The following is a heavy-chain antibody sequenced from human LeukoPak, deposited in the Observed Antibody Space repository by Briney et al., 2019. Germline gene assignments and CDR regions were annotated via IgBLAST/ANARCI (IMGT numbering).Heavy chain of an antibody. CDR3: ARSPAPYCSSTSCLDNAFDI. Sequence: PSETLSLTCTVSGGSISSGDYYWSWIRQPPGKGLEWIGYIYYSGSTYYNPSLKSRVTISVDTSKNQFSLKLSSVTAADTAVHYCARSPAPYCSSTSCLDNAFDIWGQGTMVTVSS. CDR2: IYYSGST. D-gene: IGHD2-2*01. V-gene: IGHV4-30-4*08. J-gene: IGHJ3*02. CDR1: GGSISSGDYY.